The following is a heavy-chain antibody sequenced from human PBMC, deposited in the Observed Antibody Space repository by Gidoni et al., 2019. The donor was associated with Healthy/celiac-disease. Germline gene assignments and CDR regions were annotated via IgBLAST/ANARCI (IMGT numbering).Heavy chain of an antibody. CDR2: IIPILGIA. Sequence: QVQLVQSGAEVKKPGPSAKASSKASGATLTSHTIRWGRQAPGQGLEWMGRIIPILGIANYAQKFQGRFTITADKSTSTAYMELSSLRSEDTAVYYCARPYCSGGSCYSGDFQHWGQGTLVTVSS. D-gene: IGHD2-15*01. CDR3: ARPYCSGGSCYSGDFQH. CDR1: GATLTSHT. V-gene: IGHV1-69*02. J-gene: IGHJ1*01.